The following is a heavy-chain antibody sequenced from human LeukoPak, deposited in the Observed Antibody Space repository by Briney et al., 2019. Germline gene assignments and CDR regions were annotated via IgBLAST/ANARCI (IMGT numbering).Heavy chain of an antibody. J-gene: IGHJ4*02. D-gene: IGHD3-10*01. CDR2: ITDSGSST. V-gene: IGHV3-23*01. CDR3: ARGITSVAY. Sequence: GGSLRLSCAASEFTFGSYGMSWVRQAPEKGLEWVSAITDSGSSTYYADSVKGRFTISRDISKNTLYLQMNSLRAEDTAVYYCARGITSVAYWGQGTLVTVSS. CDR1: EFTFGSYG.